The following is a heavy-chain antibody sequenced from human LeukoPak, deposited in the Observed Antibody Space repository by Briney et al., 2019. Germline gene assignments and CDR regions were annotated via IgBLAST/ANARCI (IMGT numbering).Heavy chain of an antibody. D-gene: IGHD6-13*01. V-gene: IGHV3-74*01. CDR3: ARRPRIAAAGTPFDY. CDR2: INSDGSST. Sequence: PGGSLRLSCAASGFTFSSYWMHWVRQAPGKGLVWVSRINSDGSSTSYADSVKGRFTISRDNAKNTLYLQMNSLRAEDTAVYYCARRPRIAAAGTPFDYWGQGTLVTVSS. CDR1: GFTFSSYW. J-gene: IGHJ4*02.